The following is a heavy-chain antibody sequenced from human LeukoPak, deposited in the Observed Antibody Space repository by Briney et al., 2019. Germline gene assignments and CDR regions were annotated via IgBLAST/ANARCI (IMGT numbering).Heavy chain of an antibody. J-gene: IGHJ6*02. CDR2: INHSGST. V-gene: IGHV4-34*01. CDR1: GGSFSGYY. CDR3: ARGDYGSGSYYNFYYYYGMDV. D-gene: IGHD3-10*01. Sequence: SETLSLTCAVYGGSFSGYYWSWIRQPPGKRLEWIGEINHSGSTNYNPSLKSRVTISVDTSKNQFSLKLSSVTAADTAVYYCARGDYGSGSYYNFYYYYGMDVWGQGTTVTVSS.